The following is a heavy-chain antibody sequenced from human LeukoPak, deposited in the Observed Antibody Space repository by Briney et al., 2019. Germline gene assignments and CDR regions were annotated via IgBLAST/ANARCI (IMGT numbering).Heavy chain of an antibody. J-gene: IGHJ4*02. Sequence: PGGSLRLSCAASGFTFSSYAMSWVRQAPGKGLEWVSAISGSGGSTYYADSVKGRFTISRDNSKNTLYLQMNSLRAEDTAVYYCARDLPDRYYDSSGYYDYWGQGTLVTVSS. CDR2: ISGSGGST. V-gene: IGHV3-23*01. CDR3: ARDLPDRYYDSSGYYDY. CDR1: GFTFSSYA. D-gene: IGHD3-22*01.